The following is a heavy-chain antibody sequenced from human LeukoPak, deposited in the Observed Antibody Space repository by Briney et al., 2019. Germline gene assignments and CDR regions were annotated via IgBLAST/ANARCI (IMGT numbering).Heavy chain of an antibody. CDR1: GFTFSTYW. CDR3: TRGLYSSVL. D-gene: IGHD6-19*01. CDR2: IKTDGSST. J-gene: IGHJ4*02. V-gene: IGHV3-74*01. Sequence: PGGSLRLSCAASGFTFSTYWIQWVRQAPGKGLVWVSRIKTDGSSTSYADSVKGRFTISGDNAKNTLYLQMNSLRAEDTAVYYCTRGLYSSVLWGQGTLVTVSS.